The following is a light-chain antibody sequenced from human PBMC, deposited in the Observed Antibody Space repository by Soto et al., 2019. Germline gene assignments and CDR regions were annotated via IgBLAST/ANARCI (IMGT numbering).Light chain of an antibody. Sequence: EVVLTQSPGTLYLSPGERATLSCRASQSVRSSYLAWYQQKPGQAPRLLMYGASSRATGIPDRFSGSGSGTDFTLTISRLEPEDFAVYYCQQYGSSPRTFGQGTKVDI. J-gene: IGKJ1*01. CDR2: GAS. V-gene: IGKV3-20*01. CDR3: QQYGSSPRT. CDR1: QSVRSSY.